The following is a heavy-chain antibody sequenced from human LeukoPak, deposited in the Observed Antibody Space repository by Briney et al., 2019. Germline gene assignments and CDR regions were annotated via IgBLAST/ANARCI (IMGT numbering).Heavy chain of an antibody. V-gene: IGHV1-69*06. CDR1: GGTINDYA. CDR3: AAPPPGYSFSNHYYYMDV. D-gene: IGHD1-1*01. J-gene: IGHJ6*03. Sequence: SVNVSCKPSGGTINDYAIYWVRQAPGQGLEWMARIIPIFGTINYAQNFQDRLTLSADKSTNTAHMELSSLRFDDTAIYYCAAPPPGYSFSNHYYYMDVWGKGTSVIVSS. CDR2: IIPIFGTI.